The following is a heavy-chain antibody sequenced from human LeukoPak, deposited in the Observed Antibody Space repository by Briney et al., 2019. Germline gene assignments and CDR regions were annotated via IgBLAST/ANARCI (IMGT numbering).Heavy chain of an antibody. CDR1: GGTFSSYA. J-gene: IGHJ4*02. CDR3: ARDLHSYGSGSIPPDFDY. V-gene: IGHV1-69*04. CDR2: IIPILGIA. Sequence: GASVKVSCKASGGTFSSYAISWVQQAPGQGLEWMGRIIPILGIANYAQKFQGRVTITADKSTSTAYMELSSLRSEDTAVYYCARDLHSYGSGSIPPDFDYWGQGTLVTVSS. D-gene: IGHD3-10*01.